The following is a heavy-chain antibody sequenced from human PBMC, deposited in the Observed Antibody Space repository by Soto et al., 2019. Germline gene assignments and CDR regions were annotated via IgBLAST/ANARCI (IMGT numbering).Heavy chain of an antibody. CDR2: ISGSGGST. V-gene: IGHV3-23*01. J-gene: IGHJ3*02. D-gene: IGHD2-15*01. CDR1: GFTLNSYS. Sequence: GGGLRLSRAASGFTLNSYSLGWVRPAPGEGGGGGSAISGSGGSTYYADSVKGRFTISRDNSKNTLYLQMNSLRAEDTAVYYCAKARSLYCSGGSCYEGGAFDIWGQGTMVTVSS. CDR3: AKARSLYCSGGSCYEGGAFDI.